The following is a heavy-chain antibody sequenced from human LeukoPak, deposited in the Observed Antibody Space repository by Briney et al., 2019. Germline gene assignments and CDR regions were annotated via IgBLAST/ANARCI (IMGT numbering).Heavy chain of an antibody. Sequence: PSEALSLTCTVSGGSISSYYWSWIRQPPGKGLEWIWYIYYSGSTNYNPSLKSRVTISVDTSKNQFSLKLSSVTAADTAVYYCASGEYGDAIDYWGQGTLGTVSS. V-gene: IGHV4-59*01. CDR1: GGSISSYY. D-gene: IGHD4-17*01. J-gene: IGHJ4*02. CDR3: ASGEYGDAIDY. CDR2: IYYSGST.